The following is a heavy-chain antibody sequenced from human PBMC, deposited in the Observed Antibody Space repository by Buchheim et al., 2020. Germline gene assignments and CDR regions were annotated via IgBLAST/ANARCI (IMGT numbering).Heavy chain of an antibody. CDR2: IYDTGSA. CDR3: ARRSFDANGYCYFDS. Sequence: QVQLQESGPGLVKASQTLSLTCTVSGGSINGHYWGWIRQPPGKGLEWVGYIYDTGSAKYNPALKSRVSISADTSKNQFSLRLNSVAAADTAVYYCARRSFDANGYCYFDSWGQG. D-gene: IGHD2-8*01. J-gene: IGHJ4*02. V-gene: IGHV4-59*11. CDR1: GGSINGHY.